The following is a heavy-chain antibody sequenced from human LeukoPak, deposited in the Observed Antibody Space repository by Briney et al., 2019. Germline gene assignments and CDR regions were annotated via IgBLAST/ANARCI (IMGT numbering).Heavy chain of an antibody. J-gene: IGHJ3*02. CDR3: AKGVSSSWSNDAFDI. D-gene: IGHD6-13*01. Sequence: PGRSLRLSCAASGFTFSSYGMHWVRQAPGKGLEWVAVISSDGSNAYYADSVKGRFTISRDNSKNTLYLQMNSLRTEDTAVYYCAKGVSSSWSNDAFDIWGQGTMVTVSS. CDR2: ISSDGSNA. CDR1: GFTFSSYG. V-gene: IGHV3-30*18.